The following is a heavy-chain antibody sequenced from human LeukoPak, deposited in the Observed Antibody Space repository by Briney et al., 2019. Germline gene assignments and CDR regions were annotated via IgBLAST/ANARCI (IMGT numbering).Heavy chain of an antibody. CDR1: GIAFSTYA. CDR3: ARSTQPDY. J-gene: IGHJ4*02. Sequence: PGGSLRLSCAASGIAFSTYAMSWVRQAPGKGLEWVSVVSESGEITHYADSVKGRFTISRDNSKNTLYLQMNSLRAEDTAVYYCARSTQPDYWGQGTLVTVSS. CDR2: VSESGEIT. V-gene: IGHV3-23*01.